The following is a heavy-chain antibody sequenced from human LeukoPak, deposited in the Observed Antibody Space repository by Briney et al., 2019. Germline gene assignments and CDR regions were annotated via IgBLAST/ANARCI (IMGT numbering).Heavy chain of an antibody. D-gene: IGHD2-21*01. Sequence: ASVKVSFTSSVFTFTTSAMQWVRQARGQRLEWIGWIVVGSGNTNYAQNFEERVTITSDMSTSTAYMELSSLRSEDTAVYYCAANTPRVVREDAFDIWGQGTMVTVSS. CDR1: VFTFTTSA. V-gene: IGHV1-58*02. CDR2: IVVGSGNT. J-gene: IGHJ3*02. CDR3: AANTPRVVREDAFDI.